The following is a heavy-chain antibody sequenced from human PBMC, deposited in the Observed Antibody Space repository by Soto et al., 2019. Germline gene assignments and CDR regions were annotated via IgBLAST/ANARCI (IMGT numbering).Heavy chain of an antibody. CDR2: IYTSGST. CDR3: ARGAARPAYYYGMDV. V-gene: IGHV4-4*07. D-gene: IGHD6-6*01. Sequence: KPSETLSLTCTVSGGSISSYYWSWIRQPAGKGLEWIGRIYTSGSTNYNPSLKSRVTMSVDTSKNQFSLKLSSVTAADTAVYYCARGAARPAYYYGMDVWGQGTTVTVSS. J-gene: IGHJ6*02. CDR1: GGSISSYY.